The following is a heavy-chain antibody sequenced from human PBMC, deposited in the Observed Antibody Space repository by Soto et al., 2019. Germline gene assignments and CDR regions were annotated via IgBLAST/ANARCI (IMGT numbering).Heavy chain of an antibody. J-gene: IGHJ6*03. D-gene: IGHD6-6*01. Sequence: SETLSLTRSVSANSIIRSFWGWIRQSPGKGLEYIGYISDSGVTDYDPSLKSRVTISVDTSKNQFSLKLSSVTAADTAVYYCVAALTRGAARPIYYYYMDVWGKGTTVTVSS. CDR2: ISDSGVT. V-gene: IGHV4-59*08. CDR1: ANSIIRSF. CDR3: VAALTRGAARPIYYYYMDV.